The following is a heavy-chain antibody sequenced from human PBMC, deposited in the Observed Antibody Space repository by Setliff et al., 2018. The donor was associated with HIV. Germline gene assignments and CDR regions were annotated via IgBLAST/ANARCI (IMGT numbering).Heavy chain of an antibody. CDR2: ILYSGST. J-gene: IGHJ3*02. CDR3: AREGTYSGTYWVRRVASFDI. CDR1: GVSFSNINYY. Sequence: SETLSLTCTVSGVSFSNINYYWAWIRQPPEMGLEWIANILYSGSTYYNPSLRSRVTISVDTSKNQFSLKLSSVTAADTAVYYCAREGTYSGTYWVRRVASFDIWGQGTMVTVSS. V-gene: IGHV4-39*02. D-gene: IGHD1-26*01.